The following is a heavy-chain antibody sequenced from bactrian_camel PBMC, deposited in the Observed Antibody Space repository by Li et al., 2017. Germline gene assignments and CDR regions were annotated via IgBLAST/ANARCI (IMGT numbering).Heavy chain of an antibody. Sequence: HVQLVESGGGSVLDGGSLKLSCEVSGFTVSSYSMSWARQAPGKGLEWLSTISDDGTKTFYVDSVKGRFAISRDNGENTVFLQMNNLKSEDTGLYYCGMYSDFSDWGQGKKVTVS. CDR2: ISDDGTKT. CDR3: GMYSDFSD. J-gene: IGHJ4*01. V-gene: IGHV3-2*01. D-gene: IGHD2*01. CDR1: GFTVSSYS.